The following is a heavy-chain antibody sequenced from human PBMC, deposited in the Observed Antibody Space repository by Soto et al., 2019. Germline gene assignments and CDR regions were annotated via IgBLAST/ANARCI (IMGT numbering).Heavy chain of an antibody. V-gene: IGHV3-21*01. Sequence: GGSLRLSCAASGFTFSSYSMNWVRQAPGKGLEWVSSISSSSSSYIYYADSVKGRFTISRDNAKNSLYLQMNSLRAEDTAVYYCARDGVATIGWAAAGRGFFDYW. D-gene: IGHD5-12*01. CDR3: ARDGVATIGWAAAGRGFFDY. CDR2: ISSSSSSYI. CDR1: GFTFSSYS. J-gene: IGHJ4*01.